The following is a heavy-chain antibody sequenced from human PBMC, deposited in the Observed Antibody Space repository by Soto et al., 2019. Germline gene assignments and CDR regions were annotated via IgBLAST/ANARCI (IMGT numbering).Heavy chain of an antibody. CDR1: GFTFGDYA. V-gene: IGHV3-49*04. CDR2: IRSKAYGGTT. Sequence: GGSLRLSCTASGFTFGDYAMSWVRQAPGKGLEWVGFIRSKAYGGTTEYAASVKGRFTISRDDSKSITYLQMNSLKTEDTAVYYCTRDNYYYDSSGYYYYYGMDVWGQGTTVTVSS. D-gene: IGHD3-22*01. J-gene: IGHJ6*02. CDR3: TRDNYYYDSSGYYYYYGMDV.